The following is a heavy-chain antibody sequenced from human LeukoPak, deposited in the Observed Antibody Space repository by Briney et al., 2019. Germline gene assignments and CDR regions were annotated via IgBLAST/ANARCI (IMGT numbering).Heavy chain of an antibody. Sequence: SETLSLTCAVYGGSFSGYYWSWIRQPPGKGLEWIGEINHSGSTNYNPSLKSRVTISVDTSKNQFSLKLSSVTAADTAVYYCARRGRGMGTSGSGSYPTYYYYYYMDVWGKGTTVTVSS. J-gene: IGHJ6*03. CDR3: ARRGRGMGTSGSGSYPTYYYYYYMDV. CDR2: INHSGST. V-gene: IGHV4-34*01. D-gene: IGHD3-10*01. CDR1: GGSFSGYY.